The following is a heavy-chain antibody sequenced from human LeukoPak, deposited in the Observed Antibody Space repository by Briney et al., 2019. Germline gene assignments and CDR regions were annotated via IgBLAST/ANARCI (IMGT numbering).Heavy chain of an antibody. V-gene: IGHV3-23*01. Sequence: GGSLRLSCAASGFTFSTYVMSWVRQAPGKGLEWVSSVSVSGDSTYYTDSVKGRFTISRDDSKNTLYLQMNSLRAEDTAVYYCARDPLYYYDSSGYYYWGQGTLVTVSS. CDR3: ARDPLYYYDSSGYYY. CDR1: GFTFSTYV. CDR2: VSVSGDST. D-gene: IGHD3-22*01. J-gene: IGHJ4*02.